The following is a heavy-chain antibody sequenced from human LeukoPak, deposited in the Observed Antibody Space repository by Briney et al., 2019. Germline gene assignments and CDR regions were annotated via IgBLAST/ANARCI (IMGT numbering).Heavy chain of an antibody. Sequence: PGGSLRLSCAASGFTFSSYAMGWVRQAPGKRLEWVSAISGSGGSTYYADSVKGRFTISRDNSKNTLYLQMNSLRAEDTAVYYCAKDVRAKLTSNFDYWGQGTLVTVSS. D-gene: IGHD1-1*01. CDR2: ISGSGGST. V-gene: IGHV3-23*01. CDR3: AKDVRAKLTSNFDY. CDR1: GFTFSSYA. J-gene: IGHJ4*02.